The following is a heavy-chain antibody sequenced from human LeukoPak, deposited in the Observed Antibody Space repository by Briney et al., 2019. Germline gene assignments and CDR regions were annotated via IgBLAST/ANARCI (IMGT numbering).Heavy chain of an antibody. CDR3: ARDRSGGGKDCSGGSCYSRYYYYMDV. J-gene: IGHJ6*03. D-gene: IGHD2-15*01. Sequence: GGSLRLSCAASGFTFSSYWMHWVRQAPGKGLVWVSRINSDGSSTSYADSVKGRFTISRDNAKNTLYLQMNRLRAEDTAVYYCARDRSGGGKDCSGGSCYSRYYYYMDVWGKGTTVTVSS. V-gene: IGHV3-74*01. CDR1: GFTFSSYW. CDR2: INSDGSST.